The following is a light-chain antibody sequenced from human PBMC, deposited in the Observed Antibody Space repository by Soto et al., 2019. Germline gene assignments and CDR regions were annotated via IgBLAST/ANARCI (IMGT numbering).Light chain of an antibody. V-gene: IGKV3-11*01. J-gene: IGKJ1*01. CDR2: DAS. CDR3: QQYNNWPWT. CDR1: QSVSSY. Sequence: EIVLTQSPATLSLSPGERATLSCRASQSVSSYLAWYQQKPGQAPRLLIYDASNRATDIPARFSGSGSGTDFTLTISSLEPEDFAVYYCQQYNNWPWTFGQGTKVEIK.